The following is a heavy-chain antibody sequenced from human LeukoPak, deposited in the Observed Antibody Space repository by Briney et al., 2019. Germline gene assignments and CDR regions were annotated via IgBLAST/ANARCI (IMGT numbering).Heavy chain of an antibody. Sequence: GGSLRLSCAASGFTFSTYSMNWVRQAPGKGLEWVSSISGSSDYIFYADSVKGRFTMSRDNAKKSLYLQMNSLRAEDTAVYYCARVLFGYYGVDVWGQGTTVTVSS. J-gene: IGHJ6*02. V-gene: IGHV3-21*01. CDR3: ARVLFGYYGVDV. CDR1: GFTFSTYS. D-gene: IGHD3-3*01. CDR2: ISGSSDYI.